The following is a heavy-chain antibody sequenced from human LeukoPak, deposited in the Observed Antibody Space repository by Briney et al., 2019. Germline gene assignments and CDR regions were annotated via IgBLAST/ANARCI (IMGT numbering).Heavy chain of an antibody. CDR2: IKQDGSET. CDR1: RFSFSTSW. J-gene: IGHJ3*02. D-gene: IGHD1-1*01. V-gene: IGHV3-7*03. CDR3: ARGHNGFDI. Sequence: GGSLRLSCAASRFSFSTSWMSWVRQAPGKGLEWVATIKQDGSETYFVDSVKGRFSISRDNAKNSVCLQMNSLRTEDTAIYYCARGHNGFDIWGQGTMVTVSS.